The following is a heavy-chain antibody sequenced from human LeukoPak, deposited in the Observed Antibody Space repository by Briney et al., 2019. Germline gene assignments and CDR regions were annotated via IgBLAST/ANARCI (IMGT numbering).Heavy chain of an antibody. CDR2: INHYGST. Sequence: SETLSLTCAVYGGSFNTYFWSWIRQPPGKGLEWIGEINHYGSTNYNPSLKSRVTISVDTSKNQFSLRLSSVTAADTAVYYCARDKGQYGSGTRGFTWFDPWGQGTLVTVSS. D-gene: IGHD3-10*01. J-gene: IGHJ5*02. CDR3: ARDKGQYGSGTRGFTWFDP. CDR1: GGSFNTYF. V-gene: IGHV4-34*01.